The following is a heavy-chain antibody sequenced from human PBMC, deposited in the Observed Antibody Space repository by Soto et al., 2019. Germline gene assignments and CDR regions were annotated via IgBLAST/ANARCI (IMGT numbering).Heavy chain of an antibody. CDR3: ARRREVGATGGYYGMDV. D-gene: IGHD1-26*01. J-gene: IGHJ6*02. Sequence: QVQLVQSGAEVKKPGSSVKVSCKASGGTFSSYAISWVRQAPGQGLEWMGGIIPIFGTANYAQKFQGRVTITADESTSTAYMERSSLRSEDTAVYYCARRREVGATGGYYGMDVWGQGTTVTVSS. CDR1: GGTFSSYA. CDR2: IIPIFGTA. V-gene: IGHV1-69*01.